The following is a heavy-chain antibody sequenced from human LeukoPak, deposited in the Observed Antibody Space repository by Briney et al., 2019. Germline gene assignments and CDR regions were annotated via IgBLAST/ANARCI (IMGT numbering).Heavy chain of an antibody. CDR1: GFTFSSYA. V-gene: IGHV3-23*01. Sequence: GGSLRLSCAASGFTFSSYAVTWVRQAPGKGQEWVSAISGTGGSTFYADSVKGRFTIPRDNSKNTLYLQMNSLRADDTAVYYCAKGGYYGPRYFDLWGRGTLVTVSS. J-gene: IGHJ2*01. CDR3: AKGGYYGPRYFDL. CDR2: ISGTGGST. D-gene: IGHD3-10*01.